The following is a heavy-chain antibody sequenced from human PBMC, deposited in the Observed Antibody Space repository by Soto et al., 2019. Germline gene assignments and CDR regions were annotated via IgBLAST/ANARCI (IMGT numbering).Heavy chain of an antibody. V-gene: IGHV1-3*01. CDR3: ARDKGYYGFEGWFDP. Sequence: QVQLVQSGAEVKKPGASVKLSCKASGFTFTSYAMHLVRQAPGQRLEWMGWINSGNGNTKYSQKFQGRVTITRDTSASIVYMELSSLRSEDTAVYFCARDKGYYGFEGWFDPWGQGTLVTVSS. CDR2: INSGNGNT. D-gene: IGHD3-10*01. CDR1: GFTFTSYA. J-gene: IGHJ5*02.